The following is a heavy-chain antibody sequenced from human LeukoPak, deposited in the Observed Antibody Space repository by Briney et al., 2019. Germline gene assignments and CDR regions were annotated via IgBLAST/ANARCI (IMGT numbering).Heavy chain of an antibody. CDR1: GFTFTSYW. J-gene: IGHJ4*02. D-gene: IGHD3-10*01. Sequence: GGYLRLSCAASGFTFTSYWMHWVRQDPGKGLVWVSRIKSDESTRDYADFVKGRFTISRDNAKNSLYLQMNSLRAEDTAVYYCAREDYGSGSYFDYWGQGTRVTVSA. CDR3: AREDYGSGSYFDY. V-gene: IGHV3-74*01. CDR2: IKSDESTR.